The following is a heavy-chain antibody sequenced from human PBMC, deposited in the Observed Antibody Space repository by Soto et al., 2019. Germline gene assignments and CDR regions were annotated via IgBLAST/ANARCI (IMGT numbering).Heavy chain of an antibody. CDR3: AKRANTGPGYGLDV. J-gene: IGHJ6*02. D-gene: IGHD3-22*01. Sequence: EVQLVESGGGVLQPGGSLRLSCTASGFTFNTYGMTWVRQAPGKGLEWVSSINHSGDYTDHAESVKGRFTLSRDNSESTLFLQMNSLRAEDTAIYYCAKRANTGPGYGLDVWGQGTTVTVSS. CDR2: INHSGDYT. CDR1: GFTFNTYG. V-gene: IGHV3-23*04.